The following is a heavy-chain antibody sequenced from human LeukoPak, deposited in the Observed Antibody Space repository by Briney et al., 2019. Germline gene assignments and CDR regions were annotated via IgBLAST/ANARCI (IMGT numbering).Heavy chain of an antibody. D-gene: IGHD3-22*01. CDR1: GFTFSSYA. CDR3: AKQRGPYYYDSSGYYVFDY. J-gene: IGHJ4*02. V-gene: IGHV3-23*01. CDR2: ISGSGGST. Sequence: PGGSLRLSCAASGFTFSSYAMSWVRQAPGKGLEWVSAISGSGGSTYYADSVKGRFTISRDNSKNTLYLQMNSLRAEDTAVYYCAKQRGPYYYDSSGYYVFDYWAQGTLVTVSS.